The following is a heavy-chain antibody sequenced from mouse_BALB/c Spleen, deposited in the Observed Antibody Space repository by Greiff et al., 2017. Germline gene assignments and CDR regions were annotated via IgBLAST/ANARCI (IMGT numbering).Heavy chain of an antibody. CDR1: GYTFTSYY. Sequence: QVQLQQSGPELVKPGASVKMSCKASGYTFTSYYIHWVKQRPGQGLEWIGWIYPGDGSTKYNEKFKGKTTLTADKSSSTAYMLLSSLTSEDSAIYFCARGGTREYFDVWGAGTTVTVSS. CDR2: IYPGDGST. D-gene: IGHD3-3*01. CDR3: ARGGTREYFDV. V-gene: IGHV1S56*01. J-gene: IGHJ1*01.